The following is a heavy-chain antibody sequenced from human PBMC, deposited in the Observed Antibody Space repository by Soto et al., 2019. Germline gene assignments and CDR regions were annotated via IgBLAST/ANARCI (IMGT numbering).Heavy chain of an antibody. CDR2: IKQDGSEK. J-gene: IGHJ4*02. V-gene: IGHV3-7*05. CDR3: ARGTYSSGWYYFDY. CDR1: GFTFSSYW. D-gene: IGHD6-19*01. Sequence: GGSLRLSCAASGFTFSSYWMSWVRQAPGKGLEWVANIKQDGSEKYYVDSVKGRFTISRDNAKNSLYLQMNSLRAEDTAVYYCARGTYSSGWYYFDYWGQGTLVTVSS.